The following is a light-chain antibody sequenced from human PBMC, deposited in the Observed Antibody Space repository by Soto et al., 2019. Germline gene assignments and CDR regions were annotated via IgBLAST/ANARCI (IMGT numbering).Light chain of an antibody. J-gene: IGLJ1*01. CDR1: RRDVGVYQY. CDR3: SSYTSSSTRV. Sequence: QSALTQPDSVSGSHGESITISCTGTRRDVGVYQYVSGYQQHPGKAPKLMIYDIRNRPSGVSNRFSGSKSGNTASLTISGLQAEDEAIYSCSSYTSSSTRVVATRTKPAVL. CDR2: DIR. V-gene: IGLV2-14*03.